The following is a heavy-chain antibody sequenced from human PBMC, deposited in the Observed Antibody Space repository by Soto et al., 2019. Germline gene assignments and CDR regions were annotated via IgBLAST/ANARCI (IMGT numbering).Heavy chain of an antibody. CDR2: IYYSGST. V-gene: IGHV4-39*01. J-gene: IGHJ6*02. CDR1: GGSISSSSYY. Sequence: SETLSLTCTVSGGSISSSSYYWGWIRQPPGKGLEWIGSIYYSGSTYYNPSLKSRVTISVDTSKNQFSLKLSSVTAADTAVYYCARINWNYVYGMDVWGQGTTVTVSS. D-gene: IGHD1-7*01. CDR3: ARINWNYVYGMDV.